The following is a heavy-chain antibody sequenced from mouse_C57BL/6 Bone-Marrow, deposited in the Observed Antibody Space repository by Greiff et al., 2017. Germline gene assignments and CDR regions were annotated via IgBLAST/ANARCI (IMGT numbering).Heavy chain of an antibody. V-gene: IGHV5-2*01. J-gene: IGHJ3*01. D-gene: IGHD5-1-1*01. CDR2: INSDGGSA. CDR3: ARHDTGRGFAY. Sequence: EVKLMESGGGLVQPGESLQLSCESNEYEFPSHDLSWVRKTQEKRLALVAAINSDGGSAYYPDTMARRFIISRDNTKKTLYLQMRSLRSEHTALYYCARHDTGRGFAYWCQGTLVTVSA. CDR1: EYEFPSHD.